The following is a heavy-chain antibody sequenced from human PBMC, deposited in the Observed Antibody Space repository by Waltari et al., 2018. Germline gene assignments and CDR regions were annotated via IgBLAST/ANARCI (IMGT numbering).Heavy chain of an antibody. CDR1: GGSISSHY. CDR3: AREGLGSYPLGAFDI. V-gene: IGHV4-59*11. CDR2: IYYSGST. Sequence: QVQLQESGPGLVKPSETLSLTCTVSGGSISSHYWSWIRQPPGKGLEWIGYIYYSGSTNYNPSLKSRVTISVDTSKNQFSLKLISVTAADTAVYYCAREGLGSYPLGAFDIWGQGTMVTVSS. J-gene: IGHJ3*02. D-gene: IGHD5-12*01.